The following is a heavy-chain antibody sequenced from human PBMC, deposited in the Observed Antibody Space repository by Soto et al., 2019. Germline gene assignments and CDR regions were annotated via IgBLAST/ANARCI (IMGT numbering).Heavy chain of an antibody. CDR3: ARDGFFWSGYYTQRTIVY. J-gene: IGHJ4*02. CDR2: IYYNGNT. Sequence: SETLSLTCTVSGDSIGSYYWSWLRQPPGKGLEWIGHIYYNGNTNYAQKLQGRVTMTTDTSTSTAYMELRSLRSDDTAVYYCARDGFFWSGYYTQRTIVYWGLRTLVTVSS. D-gene: IGHD3-3*01. CDR1: GDSIGSYY. V-gene: IGHV4-59*01.